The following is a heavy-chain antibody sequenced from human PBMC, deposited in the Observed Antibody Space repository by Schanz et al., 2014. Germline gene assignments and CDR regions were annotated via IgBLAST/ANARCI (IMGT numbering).Heavy chain of an antibody. D-gene: IGHD6-13*01. CDR1: GFTMRNEW. CDR3: KTAHYSSNYETLDY. J-gene: IGHJ4*02. V-gene: IGHV3-15*01. Sequence: DVQLVESGGGLVQPGGSLRLSCAASGFTMRNEWMSWVRQAPGKGLEWVARIKSRIHGGTTDYAAPVKGRFTISRDDSKHTVYLQMDSLKTEDTALYDCKTAHYSSNYETLDYWGQGTLVTVSS. CDR2: IKSRIHGGTT.